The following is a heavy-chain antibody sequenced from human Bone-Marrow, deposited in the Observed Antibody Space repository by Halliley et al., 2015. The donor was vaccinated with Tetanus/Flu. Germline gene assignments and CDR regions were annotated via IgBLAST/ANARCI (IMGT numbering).Heavy chain of an antibody. V-gene: IGHV1-3*01. Sequence: EWMGWINPVNGNTKYSEKFRGRVTISRDTSASTAYMELRSLTSEDTSVYYCARSDWGGYYLDWGQGTLVTVSS. CDR2: INPVNGNT. CDR3: ARSDWGGYYLD. J-gene: IGHJ4*02. D-gene: IGHD1-26*01.